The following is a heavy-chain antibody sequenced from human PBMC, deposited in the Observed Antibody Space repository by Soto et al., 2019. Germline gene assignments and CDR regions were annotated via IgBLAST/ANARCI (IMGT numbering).Heavy chain of an antibody. CDR3: AKDRRDSSGTCSRCFGMDV. CDR2: ISNGGSSQ. Sequence: QVQLMESGGSVLQPGRSLRLSCAASGFTFSSYGMHWVRLAPGMGLEWGTIISNGGSSQYYGDSVKGRFIVSRGNSKNKLFLEMNSLTAEDPATYYCAKDRRDSSGTCSRCFGMDVWGQGTTVSDSS. J-gene: IGHJ6*02. V-gene: IGHV3-30*18. D-gene: IGHD3-22*01. CDR1: GFTFSSYG.